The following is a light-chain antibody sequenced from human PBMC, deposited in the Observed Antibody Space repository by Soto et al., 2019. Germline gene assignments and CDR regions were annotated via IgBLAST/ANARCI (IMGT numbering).Light chain of an antibody. V-gene: IGKV3-20*01. Sequence: EIVLTQSPGTLSLSPGERVTLSCRASQSVPYNNLVWFQQKPGQAPRLLFHATSTRAVGIPDRFSGSGSGTDFTLAISRLEPEDFAVYYCHQYGNSAYTFGQGTKLEMK. CDR1: QSVPYNN. J-gene: IGKJ2*01. CDR2: ATS. CDR3: HQYGNSAYT.